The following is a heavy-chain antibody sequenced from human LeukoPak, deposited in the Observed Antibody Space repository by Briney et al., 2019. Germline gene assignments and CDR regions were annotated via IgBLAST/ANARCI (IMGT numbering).Heavy chain of an antibody. CDR3: AKHPPSYYDSSGFFEY. D-gene: IGHD3-22*01. CDR1: GFTFSSYA. CDR2: ICGSSDST. Sequence: GGSLRLSCAASGFTFSSYAMGWVRQAPGKGLEWVSTICGSSDSTYYADSVKGRFTISRDNSKNTLYLQMNSLRAEDTAVYYCAKHPPSYYDSSGFFEYWGQGTLVTVSS. J-gene: IGHJ4*02. V-gene: IGHV3-23*01.